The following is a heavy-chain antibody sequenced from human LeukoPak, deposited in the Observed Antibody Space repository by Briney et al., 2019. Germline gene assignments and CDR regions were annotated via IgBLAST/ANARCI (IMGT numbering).Heavy chain of an antibody. D-gene: IGHD1-14*01. V-gene: IGHV4-59*01. CDR2: IYYSGST. Sequence: PSETLSLTCTVSGGSISSYYWSWIRQPPGKGLEWIGHIYYSGSTNYNPSLKSRVTISVDTSKNQFSLKLSSVTAADTAVYYCARDNPRGPFDYWGQGTLVTVSS. CDR3: ARDNPRGPFDY. CDR1: GGSISSYY. J-gene: IGHJ4*02.